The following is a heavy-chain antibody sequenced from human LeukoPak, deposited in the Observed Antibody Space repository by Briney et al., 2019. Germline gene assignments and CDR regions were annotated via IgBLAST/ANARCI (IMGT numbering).Heavy chain of an antibody. CDR2: IHSSGST. Sequence: SATLSLTCTVSGVSSTDYFWRWIRQPAGRGLEWIGRIHSSGSTNYNPSVKSRITVSLDTSTNHFSLKLSSVTAADPAVYYCPTEGDGHSGVWYWCGSWGQGTLVTVSS. J-gene: IGHJ5*01. D-gene: IGHD2-21*02. CDR3: PTEGDGHSGVWYWCGS. CDR1: GVSSTDYF. V-gene: IGHV4-4*07.